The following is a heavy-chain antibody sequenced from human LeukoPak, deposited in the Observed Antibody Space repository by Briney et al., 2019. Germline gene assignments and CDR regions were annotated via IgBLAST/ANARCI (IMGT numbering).Heavy chain of an antibody. CDR1: GGSISSGGYS. J-gene: IGHJ4*02. CDR2: IYHSGST. D-gene: IGHD6-13*01. V-gene: IGHV4-30-2*01. CDR3: ASMTIAAAGTIDY. Sequence: SETLSLTCAVSGGSISSGGYSWSWIRQPPGTGLEWLGYIYHSGSTYYNPSLKSRVTISVDRSKNQFSLKLSSVTAADTAVYYCASMTIAAAGTIDYWGQGTLVTVSS.